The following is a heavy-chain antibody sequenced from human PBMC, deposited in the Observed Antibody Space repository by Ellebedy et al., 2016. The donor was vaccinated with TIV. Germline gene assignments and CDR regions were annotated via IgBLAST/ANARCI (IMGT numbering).Heavy chain of an antibody. J-gene: IGHJ4*02. CDR1: GGSFSGYY. CDR2: VNQSGRT. V-gene: IGHV4-34*01. Sequence: SETLSLTCAVYGGSFSGYYWSWVRQPPGKGLEWIGEVNQSGRTNYHPSLKSRVTISVDTPKNQFSLRLSSVTAADTALYYCAEGRSGWYYFDYWGRGTPVTVSS. D-gene: IGHD6-19*01. CDR3: AEGRSGWYYFDY.